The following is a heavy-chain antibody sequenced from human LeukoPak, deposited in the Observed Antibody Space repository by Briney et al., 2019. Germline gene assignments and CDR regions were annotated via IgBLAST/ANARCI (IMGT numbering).Heavy chain of an antibody. Sequence: ASVKVSCKVSGYTLTELSMHWVRQAPGKGLEWMGGFDPEDGETIYAQKFQGRVTMTEDTSTDTAYMELSSLRSEDTAVYYCATFDSSSWYSRYFDYWGQGTLDTVSS. V-gene: IGHV1-24*01. CDR2: FDPEDGET. CDR1: GYTLTELS. D-gene: IGHD6-13*01. CDR3: ATFDSSSWYSRYFDY. J-gene: IGHJ4*02.